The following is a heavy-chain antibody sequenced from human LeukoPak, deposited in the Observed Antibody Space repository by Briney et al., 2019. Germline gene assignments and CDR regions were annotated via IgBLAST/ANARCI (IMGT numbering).Heavy chain of an antibody. D-gene: IGHD5-18*01. Sequence: ASVKVSCKASGYTFTGYYMHWVRQAPGQGLEWMGCINPNSGGTNFAQKFQGRVTMTRATSISTAYMELSRLRSGDTAVYYCARSRDVDTAMASWGQGTLVTVSS. CDR3: ARSRDVDTAMAS. V-gene: IGHV1-2*02. CDR2: INPNSGGT. CDR1: GYTFTGYY. J-gene: IGHJ4*02.